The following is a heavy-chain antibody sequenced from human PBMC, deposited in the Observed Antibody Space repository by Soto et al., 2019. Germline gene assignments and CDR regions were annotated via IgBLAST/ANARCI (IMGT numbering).Heavy chain of an antibody. Sequence: PSGILSLTCTFSGCSLRRGYYYWGWVRQPPGKGLEWIGYIYYSGSTYYNPSLKSRVTISVDTSKNQFSLKLSSVTAADTAVYYCARERFGEFLDYYYGMDVWGQGTTVPVSS. D-gene: IGHD3-10*01. V-gene: IGHV4-30-4*02. J-gene: IGHJ6*02. CDR2: IYYSGST. CDR1: GCSLRRGYYY. CDR3: ARERFGEFLDYYYGMDV.